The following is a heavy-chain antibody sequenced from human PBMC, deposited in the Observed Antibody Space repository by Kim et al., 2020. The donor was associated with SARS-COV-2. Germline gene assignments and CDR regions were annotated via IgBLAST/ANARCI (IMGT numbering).Heavy chain of an antibody. Sequence: GGSLRLSCAASGFTFSSYWMHWVRQAPGKGLVWVSRINSDGSSTSYADSVKGRFTISRDNAKNTLYLQMNSLRAEDTAVYYCARVPPSFGSGSYIPSYYYYGMDVWGQGTTVTVSS. CDR2: INSDGSST. J-gene: IGHJ6*02. D-gene: IGHD3-10*01. CDR3: ARVPPSFGSGSYIPSYYYYGMDV. CDR1: GFTFSSYW. V-gene: IGHV3-74*01.